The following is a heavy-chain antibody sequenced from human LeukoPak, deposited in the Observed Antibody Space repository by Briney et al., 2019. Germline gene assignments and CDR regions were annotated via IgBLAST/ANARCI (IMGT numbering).Heavy chain of an antibody. CDR1: GFTFSDYY. CDR3: RVGAALDY. Sequence: GGSLRLSCAASGFTFSDYYMSWIRQAPGKGLVWVSRISSDGTTTHYADSVRGRFTSSRDNAKNTLYLQMNSLRAEDTAVYCARVGAALDYWGQGTLVTVSS. J-gene: IGHJ4*02. CDR2: ISSDGTTT. D-gene: IGHD2-15*01. V-gene: IGHV3-74*01.